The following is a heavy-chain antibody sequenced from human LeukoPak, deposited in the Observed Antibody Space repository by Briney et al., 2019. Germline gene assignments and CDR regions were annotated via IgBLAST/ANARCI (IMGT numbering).Heavy chain of an antibody. Sequence: ASVKVSCKASGHTFTSYDINWVRQATGQGLEWMGWINPNSGNTGYAQKFQGRVTITRNTSISTAYMELSSLRSEDTAVYYCAREDHSSRWNDDWFDPWGQGTLVTVSS. D-gene: IGHD6-13*01. V-gene: IGHV1-8*03. CDR1: GHTFTSYD. CDR3: AREDHSSRWNDDWFDP. J-gene: IGHJ5*02. CDR2: INPNSGNT.